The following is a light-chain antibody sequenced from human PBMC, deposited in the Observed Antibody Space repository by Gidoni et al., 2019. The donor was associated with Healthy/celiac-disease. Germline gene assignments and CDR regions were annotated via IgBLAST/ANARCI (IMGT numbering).Light chain of an antibody. J-gene: IGKJ2*01. Sequence: DNQMTPSPSSLSASVGDRVTITCRASQSISSYFNLYQQKPGKAPNLLIYSASSLQRGVPSRFSCSGSATYFTPPTSILQPEDFATYYCHQSYSTPPYTFGQGTKLEIK. CDR1: QSISSY. CDR2: SAS. V-gene: IGKV1-39*01. CDR3: HQSYSTPPYT.